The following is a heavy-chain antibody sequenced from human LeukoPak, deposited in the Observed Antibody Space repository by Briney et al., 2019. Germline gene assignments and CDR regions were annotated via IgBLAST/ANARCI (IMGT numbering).Heavy chain of an antibody. V-gene: IGHV1-18*01. CDR1: GYTFTSYG. Sequence: GASVKVSCKASGYTFTSYGISWVRQAPGQGLEWMGWISAYNGNTNYAQKLQGRVTMTTDTSTSTAYMELRSLRSDDTAVYYCARAGRWGFDWPKWNAFDIWGQGTMVTVSS. D-gene: IGHD3-9*01. CDR2: ISAYNGNT. CDR3: ARAGRWGFDWPKWNAFDI. J-gene: IGHJ3*02.